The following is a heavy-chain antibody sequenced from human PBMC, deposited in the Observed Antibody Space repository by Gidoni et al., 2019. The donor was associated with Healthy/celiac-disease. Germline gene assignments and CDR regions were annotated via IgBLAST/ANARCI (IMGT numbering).Heavy chain of an antibody. Sequence: QVQLQQWGAGMLKPSEPLPLTCAVYGGSFSGYYWSCIRQPPGKGLEWLGEINHSGSTNYNPSLKSRVTISVDTTKNQFSLKLGSVTAADTAVYYCARGYPRYCSSTSCQPRYYYYGMDVWGQGTTVTVSS. CDR2: INHSGST. CDR1: GGSFSGYY. J-gene: IGHJ6*02. D-gene: IGHD2-2*01. CDR3: ARGYPRYCSSTSCQPRYYYYGMDV. V-gene: IGHV4-34*01.